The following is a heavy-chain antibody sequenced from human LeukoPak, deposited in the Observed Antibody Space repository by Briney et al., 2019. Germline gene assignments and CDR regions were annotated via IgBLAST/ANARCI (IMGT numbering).Heavy chain of an antibody. Sequence: SVKVSCKASGGSFSRYAMSWVRQAPGQGLEWMGGIIPIFGTANYAQKFQGRVTITADESTRTAYMELRTLRSEDTAIYYCARGSGETGGYYYVYWGRGTPVTVSS. D-gene: IGHD3-22*01. J-gene: IGHJ4*02. V-gene: IGHV1-69*13. CDR2: IIPIFGTA. CDR3: ARGSGETGGYYYVY. CDR1: GGSFSRYA.